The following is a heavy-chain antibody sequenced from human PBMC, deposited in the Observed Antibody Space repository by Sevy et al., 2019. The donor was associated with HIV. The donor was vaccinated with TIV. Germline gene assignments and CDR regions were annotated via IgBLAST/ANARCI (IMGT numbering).Heavy chain of an antibody. CDR2: IKSKTDGGTT. Sequence: GGSLRLSCVASGFTFSNAWMSWVRQAPGKGLEWVGRIKSKTDGGTTDYAAPVKGRFTISRDDSKNTLYLQMNSLKTEDTAVYYCTTRDIVVVPAATPFDCWGQGTLVTVSS. D-gene: IGHD2-2*01. V-gene: IGHV3-15*01. CDR1: GFTFSNAW. CDR3: TTRDIVVVPAATPFDC. J-gene: IGHJ4*02.